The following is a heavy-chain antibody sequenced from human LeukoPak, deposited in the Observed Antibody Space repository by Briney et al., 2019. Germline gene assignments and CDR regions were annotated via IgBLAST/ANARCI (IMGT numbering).Heavy chain of an antibody. D-gene: IGHD3-22*01. Sequence: GESLRISCKGSGYICSSYWIGWARQMPGKGLEWMGIIYPGGSDTRYSPPFQGQVTISADKSISTAYEQWNSLRASDTAMYYCARHQYYYDTRAYYIDYWGQGTLVTVSS. J-gene: IGHJ4*02. CDR2: IYPGGSDT. V-gene: IGHV5-51*01. CDR3: ARHQYYYDTRAYYIDY. CDR1: GYICSSYW.